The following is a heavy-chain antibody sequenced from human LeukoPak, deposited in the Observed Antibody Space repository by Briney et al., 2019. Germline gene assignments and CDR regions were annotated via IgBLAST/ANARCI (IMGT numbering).Heavy chain of an antibody. V-gene: IGHV4-59*11. CDR3: ARESGSHAEALDI. J-gene: IGHJ3*02. CDR2: SYHIGSA. D-gene: IGHD1-26*01. CDR1: GGSIGSHF. Sequence: SETLSLTCTVSGGSIGSHFWSWLRQPPGKGLEWIGYSYHIGSATHKPSLNSRVTISVDTSKSQFYLKLTSVTAADTAVYYCARESGSHAEALDIWGQGTMVIVSS.